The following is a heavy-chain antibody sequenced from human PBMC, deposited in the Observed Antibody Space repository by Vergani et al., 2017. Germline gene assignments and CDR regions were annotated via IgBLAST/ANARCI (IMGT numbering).Heavy chain of an antibody. D-gene: IGHD4-23*01. CDR2: IYYSGST. CDR3: ARDANDYGGNYAVKYYGMDV. V-gene: IGHV4-31*03. CDR1: GGSISSGGYY. Sequence: QVQLQESGPGPVKPSQTLSLTCTVSGGSISSGGYYWSWIRQHPGKGLEWIGYIYYSGSTYYNPSLKSRVTISVDTSRNQLSLKMSSVTAADTAVYYCARDANDYGGNYAVKYYGMDVWGQGTTVTVSS. J-gene: IGHJ6*02.